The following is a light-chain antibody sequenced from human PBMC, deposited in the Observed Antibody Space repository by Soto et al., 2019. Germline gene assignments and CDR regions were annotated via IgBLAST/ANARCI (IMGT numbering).Light chain of an antibody. V-gene: IGLV1-44*01. CDR2: RNN. Sequence: QSVLTQPPSASGTPGQRVTISCSGSSSNIGSNPVNWYQQLPGTAPKLLIYRNNQRPSGVPDRFYGSKSGTSDSLAISGLRSEDAADYYCAAWDDSLNGPVLGGGTTLTVL. CDR1: SSNIGSNP. CDR3: AAWDDSLNGPV. J-gene: IGLJ2*01.